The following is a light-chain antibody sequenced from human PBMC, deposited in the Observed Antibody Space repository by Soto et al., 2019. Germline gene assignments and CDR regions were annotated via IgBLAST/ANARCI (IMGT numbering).Light chain of an antibody. CDR2: DVS. CDR1: QSVSGS. Sequence: DIQMTQSPSTLSASVGDTVTITCRASQSVSGSLAWYQVKPGEAPKLLIFDVSNLETGVPSRFSGSGSGTEFSLTIRGLQPDDFATYYCQQYDYSRTFGQGTKV. V-gene: IGKV1-5*01. CDR3: QQYDYSRT. J-gene: IGKJ1*01.